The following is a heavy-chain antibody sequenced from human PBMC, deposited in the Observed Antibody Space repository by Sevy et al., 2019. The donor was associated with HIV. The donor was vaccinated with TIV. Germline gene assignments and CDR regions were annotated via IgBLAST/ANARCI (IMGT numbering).Heavy chain of an antibody. CDR3: ARLSVYYYDSSGYYTTGHAFDI. V-gene: IGHV3-53*01. Sequence: GGSLRLSCAASGFSVSNSYMSWVRQAPGKGLQWVSAIYSGDSTYYTDSVKGRFTISRDNSKNTLYLQMNSLGAEDTAVYYCARLSVYYYDSSGYYTTGHAFDIWGQGTMVTVSS. CDR2: IYSGDST. J-gene: IGHJ3*02. CDR1: GFSVSNSY. D-gene: IGHD3-22*01.